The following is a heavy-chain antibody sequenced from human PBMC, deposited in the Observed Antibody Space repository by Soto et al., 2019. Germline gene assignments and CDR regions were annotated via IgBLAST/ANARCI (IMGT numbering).Heavy chain of an antibody. D-gene: IGHD5-18*01. V-gene: IGHV5-10-1*01. CDR2: IDPTDSST. J-gene: IGHJ4*02. Sequence: GESLKISCKASGYSFASYWISWARQVPGKGLEWMANIDPTDSSTNYSPSFQGHVTISADKSITTAYLQWSSLRASDTAIYYCARRYTGYDFWGQGTLVTVSS. CDR3: ARRYTGYDF. CDR1: GYSFASYW.